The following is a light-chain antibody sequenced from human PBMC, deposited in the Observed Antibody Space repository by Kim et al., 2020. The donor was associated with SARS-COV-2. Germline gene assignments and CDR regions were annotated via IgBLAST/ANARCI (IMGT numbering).Light chain of an antibody. CDR3: QQYDDWPPWT. V-gene: IGKV3-15*01. J-gene: IGKJ1*01. CDR2: GTS. Sequence: SPGERASPARRASQSVGSTVAWYHHKPGQAPRLLSYGTSTRATGIPARFSGSGSGTEFTLTISCLQSEDLAVYHCQQYDDWPPWTFGQGTKVEIK. CDR1: QSVGST.